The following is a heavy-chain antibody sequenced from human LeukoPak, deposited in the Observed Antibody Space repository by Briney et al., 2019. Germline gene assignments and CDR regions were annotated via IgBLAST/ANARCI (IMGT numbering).Heavy chain of an antibody. Sequence: SETLSLTCAVYGGSFSGYDWSWIRQLPGKGLEWIGEINHSGSTNYNPSLKSRVTISVDTSKNQFSLKLSSVTAADTAVYYCARYSSGFDYWGQGTLVTVSS. CDR1: GGSFSGYD. V-gene: IGHV4-34*01. CDR3: ARYSSGFDY. CDR2: INHSGST. J-gene: IGHJ4*02. D-gene: IGHD6-19*01.